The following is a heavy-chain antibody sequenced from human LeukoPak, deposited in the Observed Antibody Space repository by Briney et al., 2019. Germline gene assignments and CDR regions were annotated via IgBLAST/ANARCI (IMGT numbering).Heavy chain of an antibody. CDR2: ITVSSTYI. J-gene: IGHJ5*02. Sequence: PGGSLRLSCAVSGFTFSSYTMNWVRQAPGKGLEWVSSITVSSTYIYYADSVKGRFTISRDNAKNSLYLQMNNLGAEDTAVYYCARDLTVTSTCWFDLWGQGTLVTVSS. V-gene: IGHV3-21*01. CDR3: ARDLTVTSTCWFDL. CDR1: GFTFSSYT. D-gene: IGHD4-11*01.